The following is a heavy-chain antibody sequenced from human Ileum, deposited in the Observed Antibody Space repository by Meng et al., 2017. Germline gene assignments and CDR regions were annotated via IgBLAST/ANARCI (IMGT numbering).Heavy chain of an antibody. CDR2: MYFGGST. Sequence: QVHLQEAGPRLVQPSGPLSLPCAVSGGSVNTGIYYWSWIRQPSGKGLEWIGYMYFGGSTKYNASLKSRVSISVDTSKKQFSLNLTSVTAADTAVYYCARGHYDKYFDSWGQGTLVTVSS. CDR3: ARGHYDKYFDS. D-gene: IGHD3-22*01. J-gene: IGHJ4*02. V-gene: IGHV4-61*01. CDR1: GGSVNTGIYY.